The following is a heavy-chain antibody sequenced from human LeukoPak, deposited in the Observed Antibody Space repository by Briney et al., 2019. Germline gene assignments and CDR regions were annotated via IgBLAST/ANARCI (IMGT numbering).Heavy chain of an antibody. J-gene: IGHJ4*02. D-gene: IGHD3-22*01. CDR3: ARLMSYYYESSGYYTFDY. V-gene: IGHV3-48*04. CDR1: GFTFSSYS. CDR2: ISSSSSTI. Sequence: PGGSLRLSCAASGFTFSSYSMNWVRQAPGKGLEWVSYISSSSSTIYYADSVKGRFTISRDNAKNSLYLQMNSLRAEDTAVYYCARLMSYYYESSGYYTFDYWGQGTLVTVSS.